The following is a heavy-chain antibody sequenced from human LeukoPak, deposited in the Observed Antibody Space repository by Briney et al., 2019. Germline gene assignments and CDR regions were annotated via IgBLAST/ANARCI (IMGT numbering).Heavy chain of an antibody. CDR1: GGSFSGYY. Sequence: SEALSLTCAVYGGSFSGYYWSWIRQPPGKGLEWIGEINHSGSTNYNPSLKSRVTISVDTSKNQFSLKLSSVTAADTAVYYCARRLRRNYFDYWGQGTLVTVSS. CDR3: ARRLRRNYFDY. J-gene: IGHJ4*02. D-gene: IGHD4-17*01. V-gene: IGHV4-34*01. CDR2: INHSGST.